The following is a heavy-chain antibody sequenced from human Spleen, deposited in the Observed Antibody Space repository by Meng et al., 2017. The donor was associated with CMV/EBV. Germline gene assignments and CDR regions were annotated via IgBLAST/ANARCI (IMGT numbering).Heavy chain of an antibody. CDR3: AKGGIGYGTPMAFDI. Sequence: GESLKISCAVSGFTFDDYAMHWVRQGPGKGLEWVSIIYSGGSSTYYADSVKGRFTISRDNSKNTLYLQMNSLRAEDTAVYYCAKGGIGYGTPMAFDIWGQGTMVTVSS. CDR1: GFTFDDYA. V-gene: IGHV3-23*03. CDR2: IYSGGSST. D-gene: IGHD5-18*01. J-gene: IGHJ3*02.